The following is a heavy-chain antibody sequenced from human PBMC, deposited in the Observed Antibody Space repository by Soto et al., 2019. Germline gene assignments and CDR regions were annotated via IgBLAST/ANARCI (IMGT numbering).Heavy chain of an antibody. CDR1: GFTFSSYA. Sequence: GSLRLSCAASGFTFSSYAMSWVRQAPGKGLEWVSAISGSGGSTYYADSVKGRFTISRDNSKNTLYLQMNSLRAEDTAVYYCAKDLRYCSSTSCYIRPYYFDYWGQGTLVTVSS. CDR3: AKDLRYCSSTSCYIRPYYFDY. V-gene: IGHV3-23*01. J-gene: IGHJ4*02. CDR2: ISGSGGST. D-gene: IGHD2-2*02.